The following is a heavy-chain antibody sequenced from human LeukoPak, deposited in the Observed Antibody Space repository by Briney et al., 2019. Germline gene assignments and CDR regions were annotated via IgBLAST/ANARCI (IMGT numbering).Heavy chain of an antibody. Sequence: SVTLSLTCAVSGGSISSGGYSWSWIRQPPGKGLEWIGYIYHSGSTYYNPSLKSRVTISVDRSKNQFSLKLSSVTAADTAVYYCARGRRVATIGYYFDYWGQGTLVTVSS. V-gene: IGHV4-30-2*01. CDR3: ARGRRVATIGYYFDY. CDR2: IYHSGST. J-gene: IGHJ4*02. D-gene: IGHD5-12*01. CDR1: GGSISSGGYS.